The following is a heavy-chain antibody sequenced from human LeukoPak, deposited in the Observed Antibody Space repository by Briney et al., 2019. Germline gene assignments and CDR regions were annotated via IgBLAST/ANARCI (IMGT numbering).Heavy chain of an antibody. J-gene: IGHJ6*03. D-gene: IGHD1-1*01. Sequence: PGGSLRLSCAASGFTFSSVGMSWVRQTTGKGLEWVSTIGTASDTYYPGAVAGRFTLSRDKAKHSLYLQMNSLTAGDTAVYYCARGPPRGKYYYMDVWGKGTTVTV. CDR3: ARGPPRGKYYYMDV. CDR2: IGTASDT. V-gene: IGHV3-13*01. CDR1: GFTFSSVG.